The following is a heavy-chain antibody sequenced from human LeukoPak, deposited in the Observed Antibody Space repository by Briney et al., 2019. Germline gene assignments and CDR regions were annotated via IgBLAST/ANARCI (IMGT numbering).Heavy chain of an antibody. J-gene: IGHJ4*02. D-gene: IGHD3-22*01. CDR3: ARDPYYDSSGYYFGY. Sequence: SETLSLTCTVSGGSISSGSYYWSWIRQPAGKGLEWIGRIYTSGSTNYNPSLKSRVTISVDTSKNQFSLKLSSVTAADTAVYYCARDPYYDSSGYYFGYWGQGTLVTVSS. CDR1: GGSISSGSYY. CDR2: IYTSGST. V-gene: IGHV4-61*02.